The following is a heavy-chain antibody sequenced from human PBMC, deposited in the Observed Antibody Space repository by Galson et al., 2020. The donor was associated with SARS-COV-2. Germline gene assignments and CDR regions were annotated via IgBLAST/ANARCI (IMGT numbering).Heavy chain of an antibody. J-gene: IGHJ4*02. CDR3: ARERLEY. Sequence: GGSLRLSCAASGFTFSSYTMKWVRQAPVKGLELVAYIRSSSGTIYYADSVKGRFTISRDNAKNSLYLQLNSLRVEDTAVYYCARERLEYCGQGTLVTVSS. CDR2: IRSSSGTI. CDR1: GFTFSSYT. D-gene: IGHD1-1*01. V-gene: IGHV3-48*04.